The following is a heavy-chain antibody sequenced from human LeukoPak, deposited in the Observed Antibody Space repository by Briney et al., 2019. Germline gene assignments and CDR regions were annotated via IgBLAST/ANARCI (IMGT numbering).Heavy chain of an antibody. CDR3: ARDRGSSGWINWFDP. CDR2: IYYSGST. Sequence: SETLSLTCTVSGGSISSSSYYWGWIRQPPGKGLEWIGSIYYSGSTYYNPSLKSRVTISVDTSKNQFSLKLSSVTAADTAVYYCARDRGSSGWINWFDPGAREPWSPSPQ. V-gene: IGHV4-39*07. CDR1: GGSISSSSYY. J-gene: IGHJ5*02. D-gene: IGHD6-19*01.